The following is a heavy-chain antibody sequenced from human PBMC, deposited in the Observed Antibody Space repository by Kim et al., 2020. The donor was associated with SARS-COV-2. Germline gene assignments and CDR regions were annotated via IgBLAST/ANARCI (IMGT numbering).Heavy chain of an antibody. D-gene: IGHD3-22*01. CDR2: IYYSGST. J-gene: IGHJ4*02. Sequence: SETLSLTCTVSGGSISSYYWSWIRQPPGKGLEWIGYIYYSGSTNYNPSLKSRVTISVDTTKNQFSLKLCSVTAADTAVYYCARAVEYYASSGYAYWGQGTLVTVSA. CDR3: ARAVEYYASSGYAY. V-gene: IGHV4-59*01. CDR1: GGSISSYY.